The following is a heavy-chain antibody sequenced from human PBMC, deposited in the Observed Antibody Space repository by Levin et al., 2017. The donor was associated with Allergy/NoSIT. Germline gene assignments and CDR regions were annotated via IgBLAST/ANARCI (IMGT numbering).Heavy chain of an antibody. CDR1: GGSISSGGYY. D-gene: IGHD3-22*01. CDR2: IYYSGST. J-gene: IGHJ4*02. V-gene: IGHV4-31*03. CDR3: ARDALFGGYYDGGGFDY. Sequence: SETLSLTCTVSGGSISSGGYYWSWIRQHPGKGLEWIGYIYYSGSTYYNPSLKSRVTISVDTSKNQFSLKLSSVTAADTAVYYCARDALFGGYYDGGGFDYWGQGTLVTVSS.